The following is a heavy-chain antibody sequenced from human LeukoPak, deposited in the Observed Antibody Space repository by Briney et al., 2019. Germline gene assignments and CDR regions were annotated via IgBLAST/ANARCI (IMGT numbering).Heavy chain of an antibody. V-gene: IGHV4-59*01. Sequence: SETLSLTCAVYGGSFSSYYWSWIRQPPGKGLEWIGYIYYSGSTNYNPSLKSRVTISVDTSKNQFSLKLSSVTAADTAVYYCARLYGGYYYFDYWGQGTLVTVSS. J-gene: IGHJ4*02. CDR2: IYYSGST. CDR3: ARLYGGYYYFDY. CDR1: GGSFSSYY. D-gene: IGHD4-23*01.